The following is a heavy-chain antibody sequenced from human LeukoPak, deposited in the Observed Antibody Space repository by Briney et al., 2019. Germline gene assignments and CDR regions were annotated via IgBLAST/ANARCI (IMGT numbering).Heavy chain of an antibody. CDR3: ARDRRAAVAGYYYYYYMDV. Sequence: SETLSLTCTVSGGSISSYYWSWIRQPAGKGLEWIGRIYTSGSTNYNPSLKSRVTMSVDTSKNQFSLKLSSVTAADTAVYYCARDRRAAVAGYYYYYYMDVWGKGTTVTVS. CDR1: GGSISSYY. CDR2: IYTSGST. D-gene: IGHD6-19*01. J-gene: IGHJ6*03. V-gene: IGHV4-4*07.